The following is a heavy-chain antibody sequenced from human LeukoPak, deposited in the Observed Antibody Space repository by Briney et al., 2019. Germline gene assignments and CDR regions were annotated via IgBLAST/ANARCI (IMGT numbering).Heavy chain of an antibody. V-gene: IGHV3-20*01. CDR3: ARDKDYYYGMDV. J-gene: IGHJ6*02. CDR2: INWNGGST. CDR1: GFTFDDYG. Sequence: PGGSLRLSCAASGFTFDDYGMSWVRQAPGKGLEWVSGINWNGGSTGYADSVKGRFTISRDNAKNSLYLQMNSLRAEDTALYHCARDKDYYYGMDVWGQGTTATVSS.